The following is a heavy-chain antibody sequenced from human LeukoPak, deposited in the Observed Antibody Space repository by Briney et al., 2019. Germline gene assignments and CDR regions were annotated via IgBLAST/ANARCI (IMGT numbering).Heavy chain of an antibody. J-gene: IGHJ5*02. CDR1: GYTFTSYY. Sequence: GASVKVSCKASGYTFTSYYMHWVRQAPGQGLEWMGIINPSGGSTSYAQKFQGRVTMTRDTSTSTVYMELSSLRSEDTAVYYCARDLVGSSSWGNWFDPWGQGTLVTVSS. CDR3: ARDLVGSSSWGNWFDP. V-gene: IGHV1-46*01. D-gene: IGHD6-13*01. CDR2: INPSGGST.